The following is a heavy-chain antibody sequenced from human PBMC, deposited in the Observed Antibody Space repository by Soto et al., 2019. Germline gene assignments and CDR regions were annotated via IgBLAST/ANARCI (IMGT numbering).Heavy chain of an antibody. V-gene: IGHV3-30*04. CDR2: MSYDGRNK. D-gene: IGHD6-13*01. CDR1: GFTFSSFA. CDR3: AKVKGIAAGWGMDV. Sequence: QEQLVESGGGVVQPGRSLRLSCVASGFTFSSFAMHWVRQAPGKGLEWVAVMSYDGRNKNYADSVKGRVTFSRANSQNTLYLQMNSLRAEDTAVYYCAKVKGIAAGWGMDVWGQGTAVTVSS. J-gene: IGHJ6*02.